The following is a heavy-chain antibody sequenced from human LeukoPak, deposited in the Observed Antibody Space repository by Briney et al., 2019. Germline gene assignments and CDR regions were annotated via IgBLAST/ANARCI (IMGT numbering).Heavy chain of an antibody. J-gene: IGHJ4*02. D-gene: IGHD2-2*02. V-gene: IGHV3-7*01. Sequence: GGSLRLSCAASGFTFSSYWMSWVRQAPGKGLEWVANIKQDGSEKYYVDSVKGRFTISRDNAKNSLYLQMNSLRAEDTAVYYCARPYCSSTSCYMEGDYYFDYWGQGTLITVSS. CDR2: IKQDGSEK. CDR1: GFTFSSYW. CDR3: ARPYCSSTSCYMEGDYYFDY.